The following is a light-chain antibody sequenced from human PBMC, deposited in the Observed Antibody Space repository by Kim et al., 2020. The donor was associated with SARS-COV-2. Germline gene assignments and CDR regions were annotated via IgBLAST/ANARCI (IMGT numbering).Light chain of an antibody. V-gene: IGKV3-20*01. CDR3: QQYGSSPPRYT. CDR1: HGLRSSY. J-gene: IGKJ2*01. CDR2: GAS. Sequence: ASDTLTYRASHGLRSSYLGWYQQKPGKAPRLLLYGASSRATGMPDSFSGSRSGTDFTLTISRLEPEDFAVYYCQQYGSSPPRYTFGQGHKLEI.